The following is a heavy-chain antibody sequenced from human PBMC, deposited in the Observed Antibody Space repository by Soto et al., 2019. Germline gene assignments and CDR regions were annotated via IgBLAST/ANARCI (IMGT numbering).Heavy chain of an antibody. V-gene: IGHV3-21*01. CDR1: GFTFSSYS. CDR3: ARDRNEGIQLWYYDY. Sequence: GGSLRLSCAASGFTFSSYSMNWVRQAPGKGLEWVSSISSSSSYIYYADSVKGRFTISRDNAKNSLYLQMNSLRAEDTAVYYCARDRNEGIQLWYYDYWGQGTLVTVSS. D-gene: IGHD5-18*01. CDR2: ISSSSSYI. J-gene: IGHJ4*02.